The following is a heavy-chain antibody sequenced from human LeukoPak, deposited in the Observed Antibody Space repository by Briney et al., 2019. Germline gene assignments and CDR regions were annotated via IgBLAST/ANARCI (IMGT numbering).Heavy chain of an antibody. J-gene: IGHJ2*01. D-gene: IGHD3-10*01. CDR3: AKVRFGGGGDYFDL. CDR1: GFSFSIYN. V-gene: IGHV3-48*01. Sequence: SGGSLRLSCAASGFSFSIYNMNWVRQAPGKGLEWLAYISVSSGTIFYADSVKGRFTISRDNSKNTLYLQMNSLRAEDTAVYYCAKVRFGGGGDYFDLWGRGTLVTVSS. CDR2: ISVSSGTI.